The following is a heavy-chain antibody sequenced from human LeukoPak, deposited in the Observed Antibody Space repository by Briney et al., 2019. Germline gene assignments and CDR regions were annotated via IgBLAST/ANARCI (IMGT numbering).Heavy chain of an antibody. D-gene: IGHD3-3*01. Sequence: GGSLRLSCAASGFTFDDCAMHWVRQAPGKGLEWVSGISWNSGSIGYADSVKGRFTISRDNAKNPLYLQMNSLRAEDTAVYYCARLYDFWSGYSYYFDYWGQGTLVTVSS. V-gene: IGHV3-9*01. CDR3: ARLYDFWSGYSYYFDY. CDR1: GFTFDDCA. J-gene: IGHJ4*02. CDR2: ISWNSGSI.